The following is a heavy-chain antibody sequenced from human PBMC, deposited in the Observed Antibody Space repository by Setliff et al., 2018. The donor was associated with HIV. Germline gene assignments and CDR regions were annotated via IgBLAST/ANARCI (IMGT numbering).Heavy chain of an antibody. CDR3: AKKGGDQWLFGGYAFDI. D-gene: IGHD3-22*01. Sequence: ESLKISCKASGYSFSSYWIGWVCQMPGKGLGWMGIIFPGDSDIKYNPSFQGQVTISVDKSITTAYLQWSSLKASDTAIYYCAKKGGDQWLFGGYAFDIWGQGTMVTVSS. CDR1: GYSFSSYW. J-gene: IGHJ3*02. CDR2: IFPGDSDI. V-gene: IGHV5-51*01.